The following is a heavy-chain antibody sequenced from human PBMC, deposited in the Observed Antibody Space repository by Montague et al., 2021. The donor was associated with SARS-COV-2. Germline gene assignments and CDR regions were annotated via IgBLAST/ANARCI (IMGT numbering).Heavy chain of an antibody. V-gene: IGHV4-4*02. Sequence: SETLSLTCIVSDVSLSSSTWWSWVRQSPGKGLEWVGETYLSGFTQYNPSVKSRVTISLDDSRSQFSLRLTSVTAADTAVYFCARGGLGNRGFDYWGQGALVTVSS. CDR1: DVSLSSSTW. CDR3: ARGGLGNRGFDY. CDR2: TYLSGFT. J-gene: IGHJ4*02. D-gene: IGHD3/OR15-3a*01.